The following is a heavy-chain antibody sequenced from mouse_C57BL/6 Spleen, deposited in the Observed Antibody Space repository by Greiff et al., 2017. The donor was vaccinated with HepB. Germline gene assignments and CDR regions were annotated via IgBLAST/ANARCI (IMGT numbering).Heavy chain of an antibody. CDR3: ARRLITTVVATEAMDY. Sequence: QVQLQQPGAELVKPGASVKMSCKASGYTFTSYWITWVKQRPGQGLEWIGDIYPGSGSTNYNEKFKSKATLTVDTSSSTAYMQLSSLTSEDSAVYYCARRLITTVVATEAMDYWGQGTSVTVSS. V-gene: IGHV1-55*01. CDR2: IYPGSGST. J-gene: IGHJ4*01. CDR1: GYTFTSYW. D-gene: IGHD1-1*01.